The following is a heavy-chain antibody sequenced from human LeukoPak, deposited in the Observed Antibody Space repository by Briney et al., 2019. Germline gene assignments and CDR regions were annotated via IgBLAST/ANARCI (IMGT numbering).Heavy chain of an antibody. D-gene: IGHD2-2*01. CDR1: GGSISSGGYY. J-gene: IGHJ6*03. Sequence: SQTLSLTCTVSGGSISSGGYYWSWIRQPPGKGLEWIGYIYHSGSTYYNPSLKSRVTISVDRSKNQFSLKLSSVTAADTAVYYCARLRSRNGSYYYYYMDVWGKGTTVTVSS. CDR2: IYHSGST. CDR3: ARLRSRNGSYYYYYMDV. V-gene: IGHV4-30-2*01.